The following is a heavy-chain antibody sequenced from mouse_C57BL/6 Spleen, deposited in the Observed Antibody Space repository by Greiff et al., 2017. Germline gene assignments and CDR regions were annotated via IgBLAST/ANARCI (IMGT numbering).Heavy chain of an antibody. V-gene: IGHV2-5*01. CDR3: AKTRSDYAMDY. J-gene: IGHJ4*01. CDR2: IWRGGST. CDR1: GFSLTSYG. Sequence: QVQLKESGPGLVQPSQSLSITCTVSGFSLTSYGVHWVRQSPGKGLEWLGVIWRGGSTDYNAAFMSRLSKTKDNSEIQDFFRMSSLQADDTAIYCCAKTRSDYAMDYWGQGTSVTVSS.